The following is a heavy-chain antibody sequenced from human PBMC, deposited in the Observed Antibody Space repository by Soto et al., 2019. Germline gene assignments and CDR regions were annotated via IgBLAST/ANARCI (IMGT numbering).Heavy chain of an antibody. Sequence: ASGKVCCKSSGYTFTNYAKHWVRQAPGQRLEWMGGINAGNGNTKYSQKFQGRVTITRDTSASTAYMELSSLRSEDTAVYYCARDPGWFGELLLMDVWGKGTTVTVSS. D-gene: IGHD3-10*01. CDR3: ARDPGWFGELLLMDV. CDR1: GYTFTNYA. J-gene: IGHJ6*04. CDR2: INAGNGNT. V-gene: IGHV1-3*01.